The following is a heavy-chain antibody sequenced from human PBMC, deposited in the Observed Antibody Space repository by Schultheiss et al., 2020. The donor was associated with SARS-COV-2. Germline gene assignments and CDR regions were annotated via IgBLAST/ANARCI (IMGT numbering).Heavy chain of an antibody. Sequence: GGSLRLSCAASGFTLSSYWMHWVRQAPGKGLEWVSAISGSGGSTYYADSVKGRFAISRDNSKNTLYLDMNSLRAEDTAVYYCARDRVGDSSGFFDYWGQGTLVTVSS. V-gene: IGHV3-23*01. J-gene: IGHJ4*02. CDR2: ISGSGGST. D-gene: IGHD3-22*01. CDR1: GFTLSSYW. CDR3: ARDRVGDSSGFFDY.